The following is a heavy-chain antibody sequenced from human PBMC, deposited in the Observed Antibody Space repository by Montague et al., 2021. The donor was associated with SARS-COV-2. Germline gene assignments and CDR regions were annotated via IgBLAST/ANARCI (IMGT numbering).Heavy chain of an antibody. CDR3: ARMPMRNGHGYGDVFDV. V-gene: IGHV3-74*01. J-gene: IGHJ3*01. Sequence: SRRLSCAVSGFIFRTYWMHWVRQAPGKGLEWVSRIDDDGTNTIYADSVKGRFTISRDSAKSTLYLQMNSLRAGDTAVYYCARMPMRNGHGYGDVFDVWGQGTMVTVSS. D-gene: IGHD6-13*01. CDR1: GFIFRTYW. CDR2: IDDDGTNT.